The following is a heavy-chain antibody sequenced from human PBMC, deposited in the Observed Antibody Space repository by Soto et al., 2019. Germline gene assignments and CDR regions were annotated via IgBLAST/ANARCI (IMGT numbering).Heavy chain of an antibody. CDR2: IHYSGST. Sequence: PSETLSLTCTVSGGPLSHYYWSWIRQSPGKGLEWIGYIHYSGSTNYNPSLKSRVTLSIDTSKNQFSVKLIYVTAADTAVYYCARRYGSCFDYWGQGTLVTVSS. J-gene: IGHJ4*02. D-gene: IGHD5-18*01. CDR1: GGPLSHYY. CDR3: ARRYGSCFDY. V-gene: IGHV4-59*01.